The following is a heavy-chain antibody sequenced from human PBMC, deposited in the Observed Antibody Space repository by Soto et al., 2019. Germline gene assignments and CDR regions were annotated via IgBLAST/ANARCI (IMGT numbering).Heavy chain of an antibody. Sequence: PSETLSLTFAVYGWSFSGYYWSWIRQLPRKGLEWIGEINHSGSTNYNPSLKSRVTISVDTSKNQFSLKLSSVTAADTAVYYCARGIPTIFGVVISDYYYMDVWGKGTTVT. V-gene: IGHV4-34*01. CDR1: GWSFSGYY. CDR2: INHSGST. J-gene: IGHJ6*03. D-gene: IGHD3-3*01. CDR3: ARGIPTIFGVVISDYYYMDV.